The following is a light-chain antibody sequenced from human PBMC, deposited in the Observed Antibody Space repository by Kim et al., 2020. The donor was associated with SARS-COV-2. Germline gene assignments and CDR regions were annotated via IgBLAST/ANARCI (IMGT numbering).Light chain of an antibody. CDR1: QRVSSNY. J-gene: IGKJ1*01. CDR3: QQYGRSPWT. V-gene: IGKV3D-20*01. Sequence: LSPGERATLSCGASQRVSSNYLAWYQQKPGLAPRLLIYDVSTRATGIPDRFSGSGSGTDFTLTISRLEPEDFAVYYCQQYGRSPWTFGHGTKV. CDR2: DVS.